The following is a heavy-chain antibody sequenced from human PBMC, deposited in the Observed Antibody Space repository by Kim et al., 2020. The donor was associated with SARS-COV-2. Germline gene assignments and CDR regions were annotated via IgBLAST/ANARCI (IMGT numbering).Heavy chain of an antibody. V-gene: IGHV3-23*01. Sequence: GGSLRLSCAASGFTFSSYAMTWVRQAPGKGLEWVSAITKSGGSTYYADSVKGRFTISRDNSKNTLYLQMNSLRAEDTAVYYCAEVLETRYYYDSGSLDYWGQGTLVTVSS. CDR3: AEVLETRYYYDSGSLDY. D-gene: IGHD3-10*01. J-gene: IGHJ4*02. CDR1: GFTFSSYA. CDR2: ITKSGGST.